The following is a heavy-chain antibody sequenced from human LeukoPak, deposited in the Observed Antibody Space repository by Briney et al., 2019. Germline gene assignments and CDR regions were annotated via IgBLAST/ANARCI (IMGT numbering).Heavy chain of an antibody. CDR3: ARILSSSWYEYFHH. D-gene: IGHD6-19*01. J-gene: IGHJ1*01. V-gene: IGHV1-69*13. CDR2: TIPIFGTA. CDR1: GGTFSNYA. Sequence: GASVNVSCNASGGTFSNYAISWVRQAPGQGLEWMGATIPIFGTANYAQKFQGRVTITADESTSTAYMELSSLRSEDTAVYYCARILSSSWYEYFHHWGQGTLVTVSS.